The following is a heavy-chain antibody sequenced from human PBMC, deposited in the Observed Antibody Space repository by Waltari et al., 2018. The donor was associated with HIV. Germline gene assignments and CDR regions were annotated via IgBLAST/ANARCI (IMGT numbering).Heavy chain of an antibody. J-gene: IGHJ4*02. CDR2: IFPGDSST. V-gene: IGHV5-51*01. Sequence: EVQLEQSGAEMKKPGASLRISCKASGYNFGRYWISWVRQIPGKGLEWMGIIFPGDSSTRYSPSFRGQVTISADKSINTTFLQWTTLKASDSAIYYCATGPDHYCDFWGQGTQVTVSS. CDR1: GYNFGRYW. CDR3: ATGPDHYCDF. D-gene: IGHD4-4*01.